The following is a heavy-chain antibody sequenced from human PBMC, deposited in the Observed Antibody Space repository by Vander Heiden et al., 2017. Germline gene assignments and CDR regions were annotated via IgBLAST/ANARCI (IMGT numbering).Heavy chain of an antibody. CDR1: GFTFDDYA. CDR2: ISWNSGSI. V-gene: IGHV3-9*01. Sequence: EVQLVESGGGLVQPGRSLRLSCAASGFTFDDYAMHWVRQAPGKGLEWVSGISWNSGSIGYADSVKGRFTISRDNAKNSLYLQMNSLRAEDTALYYCAKSSRVGATSWFDPWGQGTLVTVSS. CDR3: AKSSRVGATSWFDP. J-gene: IGHJ5*02. D-gene: IGHD1-26*01.